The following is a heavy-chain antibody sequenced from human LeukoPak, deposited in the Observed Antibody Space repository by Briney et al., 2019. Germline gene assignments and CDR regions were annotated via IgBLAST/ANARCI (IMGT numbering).Heavy chain of an antibody. V-gene: IGHV4-34*12. D-gene: IGHD6-13*01. CDR1: GYSLTNHY. CDR3: ARGPAAVHP. CDR2: VLHTGST. J-gene: IGHJ5*02. Sequence: SETLSLTCADHGYSLTNHYWIWIRQPPGKGLEWIAEVLHTGSTNCNPSFKSRVTVSVDTSKNQFFLNLTSVTAADTAVYYCARGPAAVHPWGRGILVTVSS.